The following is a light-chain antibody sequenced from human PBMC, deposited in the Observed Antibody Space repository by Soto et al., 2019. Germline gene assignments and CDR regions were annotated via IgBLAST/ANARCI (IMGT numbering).Light chain of an antibody. CDR2: EVT. CDR1: SSDVGGYNY. J-gene: IGLJ3*02. CDR3: SSSAASNNFYLV. V-gene: IGLV2-8*01. Sequence: QSVRTQPPSASGSPGQSVTISCTGTSSDVGGYNYVSWYQQYPGRAPKLMIYEVTKRPSGVPDRFSGSKSGNTASLTVSGLQAEDESDYYCSSSAASNNFYLVFGGGTQLTVL.